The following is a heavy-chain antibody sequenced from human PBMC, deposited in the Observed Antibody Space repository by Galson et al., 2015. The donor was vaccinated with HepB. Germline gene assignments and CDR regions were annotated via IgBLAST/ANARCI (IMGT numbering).Heavy chain of an antibody. V-gene: IGHV4-4*07. CDR2: IHTSGST. CDR3: AREGDFWSGYPYYYYYYMDV. Sequence: IRQPAGKGLEWIGRIHTSGSTNYNPSLKSRVTMSVDTSKNQFSLRLSSVTAADTAVYYCAREGDFWSGYPYYYYYYMDVWDKGTTVTVSS. D-gene: IGHD3-3*01. J-gene: IGHJ6*03.